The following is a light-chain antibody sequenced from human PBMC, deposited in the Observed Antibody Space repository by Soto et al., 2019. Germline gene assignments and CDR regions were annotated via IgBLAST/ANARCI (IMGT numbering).Light chain of an antibody. J-gene: IGKJ1*01. V-gene: IGKV1-5*03. CDR3: QHYNSSPEA. CDR2: KAS. Sequence: DIQMTQSPSTLSASVGDRVTITCRASQTISSWLAWYQQKPGEAPKLLIYKASTLKSGVPSRFRGSGSGTEFTLTISSLKHDDFATYYCQHYNSSPEAFGQGTKVDIK. CDR1: QTISSW.